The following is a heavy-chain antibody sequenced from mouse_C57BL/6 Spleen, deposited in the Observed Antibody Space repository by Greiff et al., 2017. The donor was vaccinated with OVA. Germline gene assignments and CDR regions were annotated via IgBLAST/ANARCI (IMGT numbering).Heavy chain of an antibody. J-gene: IGHJ2*01. D-gene: IGHD1-1*02. V-gene: IGHV1-80*01. CDR2: IYPGDGDT. Sequence: VQLQQSGAELVKPGASVKISCKASGYAFSSYWMNWVKQRPGKGLERIGQIYPGDGDTNYNGKFKGKATLTADKSSSTAYMQLSSLTSEDSAVYFCARGYGELRYYFDYWGQGTTLTVSS. CDR3: ARGYGELRYYFDY. CDR1: GYAFSSYW.